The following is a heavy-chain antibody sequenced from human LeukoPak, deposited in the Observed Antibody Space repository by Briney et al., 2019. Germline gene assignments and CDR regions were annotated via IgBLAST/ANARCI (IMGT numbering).Heavy chain of an antibody. CDR1: GGSISSSSYY. V-gene: IGHV4-39*01. J-gene: IGHJ4*02. D-gene: IGHD4-23*01. Sequence: PSETLSLTCTVSGGSISSSSYYWGWIRQPPGKGLEWIGSIYYSGSTYYNPSLKSRVTISVDTSKNQFSLKLSSVTAADTAVYYCARLLPGNPFDYWGQGTLVTVSS. CDR3: ARLLPGNPFDY. CDR2: IYYSGST.